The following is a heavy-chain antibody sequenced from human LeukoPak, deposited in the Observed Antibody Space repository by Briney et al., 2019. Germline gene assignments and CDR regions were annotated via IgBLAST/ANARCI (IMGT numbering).Heavy chain of an antibody. J-gene: IGHJ4*02. CDR3: ARGEYSGSSYYFDY. CDR2: IYYSGST. V-gene: IGHV4-59*01. CDR1: GGSISSYY. D-gene: IGHD1-26*01. Sequence: SETLSLTCTVSGGSISSYYWSWIRQPPGKGLEWIGYIYYSGSTNYNPSLKSRVTISVDTSKNQFSLKLSSVTAADTAVYYCARGEYSGSSYYFDYWGQGTLVTVSS.